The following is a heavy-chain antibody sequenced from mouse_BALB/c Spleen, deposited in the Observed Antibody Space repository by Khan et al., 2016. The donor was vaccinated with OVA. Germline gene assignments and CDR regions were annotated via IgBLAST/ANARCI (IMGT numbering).Heavy chain of an antibody. CDR2: INPSSGYT. CDR3: AGEAAYYKNDGWFAY. CDR1: GYTFTSYT. J-gene: IGHJ3*01. Sequence: VQLQESGAELARPGASVKMSCKASGYTFTSYTMHWVKQRPGQGLEWIGYINPSSGYTNYNQKFKDKATLTADKSSSTAYMQLSSLTSEDSAVCYSAGEAAYYKNDGWFAYWGQGTLVTVSA. V-gene: IGHV1-4*01. D-gene: IGHD2-14*01.